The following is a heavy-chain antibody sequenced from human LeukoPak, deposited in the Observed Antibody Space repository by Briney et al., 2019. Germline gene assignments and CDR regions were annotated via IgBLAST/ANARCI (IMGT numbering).Heavy chain of an antibody. CDR3: AKIMGSFPNLPLEN. CDR2: ISGSGGNT. Sequence: GGSLRLSCAASGFVFTAYGMGWVRQAPGKGLEWVSAISGSGGNTHYADSVKGRFIISRDNFKNTLFLQMNTLRAEDTAVYYCAKIMGSFPNLPLENRGQGTLVTVSS. V-gene: IGHV3-23*01. D-gene: IGHD1-26*01. J-gene: IGHJ4*02. CDR1: GFVFTAYG.